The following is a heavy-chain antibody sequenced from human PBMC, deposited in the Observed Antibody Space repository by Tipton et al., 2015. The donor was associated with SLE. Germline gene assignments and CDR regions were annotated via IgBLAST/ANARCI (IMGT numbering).Heavy chain of an antibody. J-gene: IGHJ3*02. Sequence: QSGPEVKKPGASVKVSCKASGYTFTSYAMHWVRQAPGQRLEWIGWINAGNGNTKYSQKFQGRVTITRDTSASTAYMELSSLISEDTAVYYCARVPYGEGAFDIWGKGTMVTASS. CDR2: INAGNGNT. D-gene: IGHD4-17*01. V-gene: IGHV1-3*01. CDR3: ARVPYGEGAFDI. CDR1: GYTFTSYA.